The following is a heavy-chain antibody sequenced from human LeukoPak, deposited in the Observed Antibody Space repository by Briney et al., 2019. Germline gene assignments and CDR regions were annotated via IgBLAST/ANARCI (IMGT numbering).Heavy chain of an antibody. Sequence: SETLSLTCTVSGGSISSYYWGWIRQPPGKGLEWIGYIYYSGSTNYNPSLKSRVTISVDTSKNQFSLKLSSVTAADTAVYYCARTAMVGGARSYYYGMDVWGQGTTVTVSS. J-gene: IGHJ6*02. CDR1: GGSISSYY. D-gene: IGHD5-18*01. CDR3: ARTAMVGGARSYYYGMDV. V-gene: IGHV4-59*01. CDR2: IYYSGST.